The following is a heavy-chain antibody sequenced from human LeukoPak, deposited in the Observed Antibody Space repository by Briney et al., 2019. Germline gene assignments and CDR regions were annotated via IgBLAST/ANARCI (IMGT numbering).Heavy chain of an antibody. CDR3: ASHQGGSGFLRPFDY. CDR1: GFTFSSYW. D-gene: IGHD3-10*01. Sequence: QSGGSLRLSCAASGFTFSSYWMSWVRQAPGKGLEWVANIKQEGSEKYYVDSVKGRFTISRDSAKNSLFLQMNSLRAEDTAVYYCASHQGGSGFLRPFDYWGQGTLVTVSS. J-gene: IGHJ4*02. V-gene: IGHV3-7*05. CDR2: IKQEGSEK.